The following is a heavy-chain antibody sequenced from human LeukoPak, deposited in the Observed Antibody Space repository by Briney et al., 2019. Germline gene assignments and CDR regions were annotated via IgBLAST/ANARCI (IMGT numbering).Heavy chain of an antibody. J-gene: IGHJ4*02. Sequence: SQTLSLTCAISGDSVSSNSVAWNWIRRSPSRGLEWLGRTYYRSKWYNDYAVSVKSRISINPDTSKNQFSLQLDSVTLEDTAVYYCARVSSRILDYWGQGTLVTVSS. CDR1: GDSVSSNSVA. CDR2: TYYRSKWYN. V-gene: IGHV6-1*01. D-gene: IGHD2-2*01. CDR3: ARVSSRILDY.